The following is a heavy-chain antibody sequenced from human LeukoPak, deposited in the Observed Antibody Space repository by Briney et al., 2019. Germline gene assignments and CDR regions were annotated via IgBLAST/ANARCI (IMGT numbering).Heavy chain of an antibody. CDR2: ISSSGSTI. CDR1: GLTFSDYY. Sequence: GGSLRLSCEASGLTFSDYYMSWIRQAPGKGLEWVSYISSSGSTIYYADSVKSRFTISRDNAKNSLYLQMSSLRAEDTAVYYCARVGVYYYDSSGYSNWFDPWGQGTLVTVSS. CDR3: ARVGVYYYDSSGYSNWFDP. J-gene: IGHJ5*02. V-gene: IGHV3-11*01. D-gene: IGHD3-22*01.